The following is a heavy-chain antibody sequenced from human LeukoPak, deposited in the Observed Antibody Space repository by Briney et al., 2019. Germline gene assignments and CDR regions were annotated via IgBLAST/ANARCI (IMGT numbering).Heavy chain of an antibody. CDR1: GFTFSNYA. Sequence: GGSLRLSCAASGFTFSNYAMNWVRQAPGKGLEWVSSISAGSSYIYYADSVKGRFTISRDNAKNSLFLQMNSLRAEDTAVYYCARGGTTVVTDYGYWGQGTLVTVSS. CDR2: ISAGSSYI. V-gene: IGHV3-21*01. J-gene: IGHJ4*02. D-gene: IGHD4-23*01. CDR3: ARGGTTVVTDYGY.